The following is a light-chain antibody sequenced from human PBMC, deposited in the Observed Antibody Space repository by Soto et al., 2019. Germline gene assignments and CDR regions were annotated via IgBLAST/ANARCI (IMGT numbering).Light chain of an antibody. CDR3: QQYYTLPLT. V-gene: IGKV4-1*01. CDR1: QSVLFTSNNKNY. CDR2: WAS. J-gene: IGKJ4*01. Sequence: DIVMTQSPDSLAVSLGERATINCESSQSVLFTSNNKNYLAWYQQKPGQPPKLLLFWASARESGVPERFSGSGSGTLFTLSISSLQAEDVAVYYCQQYYTLPLTFGGGTKVEIK.